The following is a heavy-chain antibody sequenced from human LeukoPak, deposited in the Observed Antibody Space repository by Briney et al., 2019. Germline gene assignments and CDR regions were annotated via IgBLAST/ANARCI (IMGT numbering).Heavy chain of an antibody. J-gene: IGHJ6*04. CDR2: IYYSGST. V-gene: IGHV4-39*07. D-gene: IGHD3-10*01. Sequence: SETLSLTCTVSGGSISSSSYYWGWIRQPPGKGLEWIGSIYYSGSTYYNPSLKSRVTISVVTSKNQFSLKLSSVTAADTALYYCARASGSYGSGSYYYSGMDVWDKGTTVTVSS. CDR3: ARASGSYGSGSYYYSGMDV. CDR1: GGSISSSSYY.